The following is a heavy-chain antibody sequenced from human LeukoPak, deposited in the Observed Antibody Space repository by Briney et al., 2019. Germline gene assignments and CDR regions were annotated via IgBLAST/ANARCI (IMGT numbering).Heavy chain of an antibody. J-gene: IGHJ4*02. CDR1: GFTLSSYA. CDR2: ISGSGGST. Sequence: GGSLRLSCAASGFTLSSYAMSWVRQAPGKGLEWVSAISGSGGSTYYADSVKGRFTISRDNSKNTLYLQMNSLRAEDTAVYYCAKTRYGDYSFDYWGQGTLVTVSS. V-gene: IGHV3-23*01. D-gene: IGHD4-17*01. CDR3: AKTRYGDYSFDY.